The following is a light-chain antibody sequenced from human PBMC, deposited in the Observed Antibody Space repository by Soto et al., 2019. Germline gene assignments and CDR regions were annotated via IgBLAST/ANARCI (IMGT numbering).Light chain of an antibody. CDR1: QSITSNY. Sequence: ETVLTQSPGTLSLSPGEGATLSCSASQSITSNYLAWYQQKPGQAPSLLIYGASSRATGLPARFRGSGSGKDFILTNSRLGPEDVGVYYCQRYGSSRLTVGQWTMVEIK. V-gene: IGKV3-20*01. CDR3: QRYGSSRLT. CDR2: GAS. J-gene: IGKJ1*01.